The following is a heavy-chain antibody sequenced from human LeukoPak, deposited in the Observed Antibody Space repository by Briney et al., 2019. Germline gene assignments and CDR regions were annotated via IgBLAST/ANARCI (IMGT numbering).Heavy chain of an antibody. J-gene: IGHJ4*02. CDR2: IYYSGST. CDR1: GGSISGSSYY. V-gene: IGHV4-39*02. Sequence: SETLSLTCTVSGGSISGSSYYWGWIRQPPGKGLEWIGSIYYSGSTYYNPSLKSRVTISVDTSKNQFSLKLNSVTATDTAVYYCARGDYGGNYNTYYFDYWGQGTLVTVSS. CDR3: ARGDYGGNYNTYYFDY. D-gene: IGHD4-23*01.